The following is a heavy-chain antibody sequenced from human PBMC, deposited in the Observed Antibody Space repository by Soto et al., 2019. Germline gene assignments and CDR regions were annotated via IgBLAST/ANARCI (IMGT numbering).Heavy chain of an antibody. D-gene: IGHD3-10*01. CDR2: VNPILSMS. V-gene: IGHV1-69*02. CDR1: GDTFSFYT. CDR3: ARSYGSGYRAFDY. J-gene: IGHJ4*02. Sequence: QVQLVQSGAELKKPGSSVKVSCKASGDTFSFYTINWVRQAPGLGLEWMGRVNPILSMSNYAQKFQGRVTMTADKSTSTAYMELRSLRSEYTAFYYCARSYGSGYRAFDYWGQGALVTVSS.